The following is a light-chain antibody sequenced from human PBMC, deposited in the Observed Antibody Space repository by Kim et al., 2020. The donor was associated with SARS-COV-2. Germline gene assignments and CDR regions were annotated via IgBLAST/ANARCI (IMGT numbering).Light chain of an antibody. CDR2: EDN. Sequence: TVTISCPRSSGSFASNYEQWYQQRSCSSPRTLIYEDNQRPSGVPDRFSGSINSSSNSASLAISGLKTEDEADYYCQSYDSTTQVFGGGTQLTVL. V-gene: IGLV6-57*01. J-gene: IGLJ3*02. CDR1: SGSFASNY. CDR3: QSYDSTTQV.